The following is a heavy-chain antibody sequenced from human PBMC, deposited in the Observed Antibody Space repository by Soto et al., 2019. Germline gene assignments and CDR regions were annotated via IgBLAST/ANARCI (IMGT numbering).Heavy chain of an antibody. Sequence: TSETLSLTCSVSGGPISSYYWSWIRQPPWKGLEWIGYIYYSGSTNYNPSLKSRVTISVDTSKNQFSLKLSSVTAADTAVYYRARQRGETGTDFDYWGQGTLVTVSS. J-gene: IGHJ4*02. V-gene: IGHV4-59*08. D-gene: IGHD1-1*01. CDR2: IYYSGST. CDR1: GGPISSYY. CDR3: ARQRGETGTDFDY.